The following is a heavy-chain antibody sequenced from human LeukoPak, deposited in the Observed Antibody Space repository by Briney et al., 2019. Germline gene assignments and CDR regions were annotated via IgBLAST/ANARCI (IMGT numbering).Heavy chain of an antibody. CDR1: GFTVSRKY. CDR3: ARDLGETGY. Sequence: WGSLRLSFAAPGFTVSRKYMSWGRPAPGEGLEWVSVIYSGGSTYYADSVKGRFTIPRDNSKNTLYLQMNSLRAEDTAVYYCARDLGETGYWGQGTLVTVSS. D-gene: IGHD3-10*01. CDR2: IYSGGST. V-gene: IGHV3-53*01. J-gene: IGHJ4*02.